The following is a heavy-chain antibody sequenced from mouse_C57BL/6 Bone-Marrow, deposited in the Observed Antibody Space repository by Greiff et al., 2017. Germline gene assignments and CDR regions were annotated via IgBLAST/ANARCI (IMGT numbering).Heavy chain of an antibody. CDR1: GYTFTSYW. J-gene: IGHJ2*01. CDR2: IHPSDSDT. V-gene: IGHV1-74*01. Sequence: QVQLQQPGAELVKPGASVKVSCKASGYTFTSYWMHWVKPRPGQGLEWIGRIHPSDSDTNYNQKFKGKATLTVDKSTSTAYMQLSSLTSEDSAVYYCAMGGSLRSQPGYWGQGTTLTVSS. CDR3: AMGGSLRSQPGY. D-gene: IGHD6-2*01.